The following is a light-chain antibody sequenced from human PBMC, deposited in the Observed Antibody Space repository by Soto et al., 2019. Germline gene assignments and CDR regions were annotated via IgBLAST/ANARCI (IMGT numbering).Light chain of an antibody. Sequence: EIFLTQSPDTLSLSRGERTTLXXRASQSVTNYIAWYQQRPGQAPRXVIYDASNRATGVPARFSGSGSGTDFTLTISDLEPADFGLYYCQQRLNWPPGFGQGTKVDIK. J-gene: IGKJ1*01. V-gene: IGKV3-11*01. CDR3: QQRLNWPPG. CDR2: DAS. CDR1: QSVTNY.